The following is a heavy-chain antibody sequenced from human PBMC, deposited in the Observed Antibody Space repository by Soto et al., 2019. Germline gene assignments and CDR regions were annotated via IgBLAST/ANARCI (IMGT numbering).Heavy chain of an antibody. Sequence: TRCCTCTVPFGSISSGGCYWSWIGQCPGKCFVWLPYIDYSEWPYYNPSHKSPVNIPVDTSKNHFSLKLSSVTAAHTAVYYCARASRAYSSSWVYYYYGMDVWGQGTTVTVYS. V-gene: IGHV4-31*01. CDR1: FGSISSGGCY. CDR2: IDYSEWP. D-gene: IGHD6-13*01. J-gene: IGHJ6*02. CDR3: ARASRAYSSSWVYYYYGMDV.